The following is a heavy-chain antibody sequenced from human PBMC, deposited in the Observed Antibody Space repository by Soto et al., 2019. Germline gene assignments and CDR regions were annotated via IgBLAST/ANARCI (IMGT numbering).Heavy chain of an antibody. CDR1: GYTFTRYD. V-gene: IGHV1-8*01. J-gene: IGHJ4*02. D-gene: IGHD5-12*01. Sequence: PGASVTVSCKASGYTFTRYDINWVRQATGQGLEWMGWMNPNSGNTGYVQKFQGRVTMTRNTSISTAYMELSSLRSEDTAVYYCARGRGYSGYDYEQKKFDSGGQGTLVTVSS. CDR3: ARGRGYSGYDYEQKKFDS. CDR2: MNPNSGNT.